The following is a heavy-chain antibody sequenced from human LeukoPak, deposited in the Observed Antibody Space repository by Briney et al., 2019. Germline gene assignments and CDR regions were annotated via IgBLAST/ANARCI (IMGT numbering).Heavy chain of an antibody. D-gene: IGHD1-26*01. V-gene: IGHV3-30-3*01. J-gene: IGHJ4*02. CDR3: ARAEVGAVDY. CDR2: ISYDGSNK. CDR1: GFTFSSYA. Sequence: QPGRSLRLSCAASGFTFSSYAMHWVRQAPGKGREWVAVISYDGSNKYYADSVKGRFTISRDNSKNTLYLQMNSLRAEDTAVYYCARAEVGAVDYWGQGTLVTVSS.